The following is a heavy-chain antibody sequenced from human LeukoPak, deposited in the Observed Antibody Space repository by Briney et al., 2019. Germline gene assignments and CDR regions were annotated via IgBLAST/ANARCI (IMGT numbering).Heavy chain of an antibody. J-gene: IGHJ4*02. CDR1: GYTFTSYF. D-gene: IGHD6-6*01. V-gene: IGHV1-18*04. CDR2: ISAYNGNT. Sequence: GASVKVSCKASGYTFTSYFMHWVRQAPGQGLEWMGWISAYNGNTNYAQKLQGRVTMTTDTSTSTAYMELRSLRSDDTAVYYCAREGYSSSSLYFDYWGQGTLVTVSS. CDR3: AREGYSSSSLYFDY.